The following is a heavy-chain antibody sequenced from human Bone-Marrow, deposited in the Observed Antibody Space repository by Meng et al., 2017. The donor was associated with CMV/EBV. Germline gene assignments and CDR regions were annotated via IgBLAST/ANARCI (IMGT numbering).Heavy chain of an antibody. V-gene: IGHV4-34*01. Sequence: YGGSFSGYYWSWIRQPPGKGLEWIGEINHSGSTNYNPSLKSRVTISVDTSKNQFSLKLSSVTAADTAVYYCASLWSGYYRYYYGMDVWGQGTTVTVSS. CDR1: GGSFSGYY. CDR2: INHSGST. D-gene: IGHD3-3*01. J-gene: IGHJ6*02. CDR3: ASLWSGYYRYYYGMDV.